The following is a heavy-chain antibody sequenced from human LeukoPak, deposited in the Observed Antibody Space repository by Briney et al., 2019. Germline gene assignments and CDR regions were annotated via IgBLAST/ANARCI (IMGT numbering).Heavy chain of an antibody. CDR2: INPKSGGA. CDR3: ARGVGTSWFDP. Sequence: ASVRVSCKACGYTFSDYYMHWVRQAPGQGGEWMGWINPKSGGANFAEKFQGRVTMTRNTSIRTVYMELSRVTYDDTAVYYCARGVGTSWFDPWGQGTLVTVSS. V-gene: IGHV1-2*02. D-gene: IGHD2-2*01. J-gene: IGHJ5*02. CDR1: GYTFSDYY.